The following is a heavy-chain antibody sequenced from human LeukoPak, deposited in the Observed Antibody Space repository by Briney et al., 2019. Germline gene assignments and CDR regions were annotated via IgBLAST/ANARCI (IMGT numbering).Heavy chain of an antibody. CDR2: IYYSGSA. Sequence: LRLSCAASGFPVSNNYMTWVRQPPGKGLEWIGFIYYSGSAYYNPSLKSRVIISVDTSKNQFSLNLSSVTAADTAVYFCARGLARFYGAASDFWGQGTLVTVSS. V-gene: IGHV4-30-4*08. CDR1: GFPVSNNY. J-gene: IGHJ4*02. D-gene: IGHD3-3*02. CDR3: ARGLARFYGAASDF.